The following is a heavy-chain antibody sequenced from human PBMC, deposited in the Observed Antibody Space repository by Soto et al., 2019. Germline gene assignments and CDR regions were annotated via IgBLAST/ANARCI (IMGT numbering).Heavy chain of an antibody. V-gene: IGHV1-18*01. CDR1: GYGFTTYG. J-gene: IGHJ4*02. CDR3: ARGRYGDY. Sequence: QVQLVQSGAEVKKTGASVKVSCKGSGYGFTTYGITWVRQAPGQGLEWMAWISAHNGNTNYAQKLQGRVTVTRDTFTSTAYMELRSLRSDDTAVYYCARGRYGDYWGQGALVTVSS. CDR2: ISAHNGNT. D-gene: IGHD1-1*01.